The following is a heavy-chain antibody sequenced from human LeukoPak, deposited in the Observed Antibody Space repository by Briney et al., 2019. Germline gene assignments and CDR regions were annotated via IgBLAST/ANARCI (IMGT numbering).Heavy chain of an antibody. V-gene: IGHV4-4*07. D-gene: IGHD4-17*01. Sequence: SETLSLTCTVSGGSISSYYWSWIRQPAGKGLEWIGRVYTSSGNTNYNPSLKSRVTMSVDTSKNQFSLKLSSVTAADTAVYYCAAPTTVTTPFDYWGQGTLVTVSS. CDR3: AAPTTVTTPFDY. J-gene: IGHJ4*02. CDR1: GGSISSYY. CDR2: VYTSSGNT.